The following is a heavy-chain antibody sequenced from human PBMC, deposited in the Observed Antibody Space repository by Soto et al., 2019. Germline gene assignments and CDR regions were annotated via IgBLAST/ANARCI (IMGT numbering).Heavy chain of an antibody. V-gene: IGHV3-64D*06. CDR1: GFTFNSYA. D-gene: IGHD6-19*01. Sequence: WGSLRLSCSASGFTFNSYAMHWVRQAPGKGLEFVSAISSYGADTYYADSVKGRFAISRDNSKNTLYLQMSSLRAEDTALYYCVKEGYMRSDWYGQFDYWGQGALVTVSS. CDR2: ISSYGADT. CDR3: VKEGYMRSDWYGQFDY. J-gene: IGHJ4*02.